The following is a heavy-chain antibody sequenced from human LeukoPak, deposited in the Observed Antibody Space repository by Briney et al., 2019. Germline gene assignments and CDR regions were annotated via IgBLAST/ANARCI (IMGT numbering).Heavy chain of an antibody. Sequence: PGGSLRLSCAASGFTFGNYAMIWVRQAPGKGLEWVSSISGGGGSTYYADSVKGRFTISRHNSKNTLYLQMNSLRAEDTAVYYCARDRGIAVAGTLTYYYGMDVWGQGTTVTVSS. CDR3: ARDRGIAVAGTLTYYYGMDV. V-gene: IGHV3-23*01. CDR1: GFTFGNYA. D-gene: IGHD6-19*01. J-gene: IGHJ6*02. CDR2: ISGGGGST.